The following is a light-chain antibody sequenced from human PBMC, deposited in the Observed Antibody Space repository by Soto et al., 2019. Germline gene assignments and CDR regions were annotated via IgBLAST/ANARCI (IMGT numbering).Light chain of an antibody. CDR3: SSYAGSSVPVA. CDR1: SSDVGGYNF. Sequence: QSVLTQPPSASGSPGQSVTISCTGASSDVGGYNFVSWYQQHPGKAPKLMIYDATKRPSGVPDRFSGSKSGNTASLTVSGLQADDEADYYCSSYAGSSVPVAFGGGTKLTVL. J-gene: IGLJ2*01. CDR2: DAT. V-gene: IGLV2-8*01.